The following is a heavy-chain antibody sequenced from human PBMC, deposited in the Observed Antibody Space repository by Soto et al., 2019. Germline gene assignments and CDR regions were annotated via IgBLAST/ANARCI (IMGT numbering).Heavy chain of an antibody. Sequence: PVGSLRLSCAASGFTFSDYYMSWIRQAPGKGLEWVSYISSSSSYTNYADSVKGRFTISRDNAKNSLYLQMNSLRAEDTAVYYCARDLGTYYYDSSGYYPHGDYGGQGTLVTVS. CDR2: ISSSSSYT. CDR1: GFTFSDYY. CDR3: ARDLGTYYYDSSGYYPHGDY. V-gene: IGHV3-11*06. D-gene: IGHD3-22*01. J-gene: IGHJ4*02.